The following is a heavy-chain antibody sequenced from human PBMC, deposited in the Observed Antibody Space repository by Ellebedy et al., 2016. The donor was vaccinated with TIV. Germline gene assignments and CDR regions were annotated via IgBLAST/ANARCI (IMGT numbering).Heavy chain of an antibody. J-gene: IGHJ5*02. CDR3: AKDLHSSGWYISAPDWFDP. CDR2: ISYDGSNK. D-gene: IGHD6-19*01. V-gene: IGHV3-30*04. CDR1: GFTFSSYA. Sequence: GESLKISXAASGFTFSSYAMHWVRQAPGKGLEWVAVISYDGSNKYYADSVKGRFTISRDNSKNTLYLQMNSLRAEDTAVYYCAKDLHSSGWYISAPDWFDPWGQGTLVTVSS.